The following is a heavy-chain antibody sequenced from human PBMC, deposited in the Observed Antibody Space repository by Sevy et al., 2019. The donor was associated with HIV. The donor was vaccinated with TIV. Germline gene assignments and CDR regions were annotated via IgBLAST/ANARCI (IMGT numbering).Heavy chain of an antibody. CDR2: ITGSGGST. V-gene: IGHV3-23*01. CDR3: AKVGYCCSTSCYRSYYGMDF. D-gene: IGHD2-2*03. Sequence: GGSLRLSCAASGFTFSRNAMSWVRQAPGKGLEWASGITGSGGSTYYADSVKGRFTISRDNSKNTLYLQMNSLRVEDTSVYYCAKVGYCCSTSCYRSYYGMDFWGQGTMVTVSS. J-gene: IGHJ6*02. CDR1: GFTFSRNA.